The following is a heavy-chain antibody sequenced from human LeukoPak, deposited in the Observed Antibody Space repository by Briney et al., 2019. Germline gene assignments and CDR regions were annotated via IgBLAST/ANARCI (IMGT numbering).Heavy chain of an antibody. V-gene: IGHV3-30-3*01. CDR1: GFTFSTYA. D-gene: IGHD6-13*01. CDR3: AKDRYSSSCLDY. J-gene: IGHJ4*02. Sequence: PGGSLRLSCATSGFTFSTYAIHWVRQAPGKGLEWVALLSYDGTTKYYADSVKGRFILSRDNSRDPLYLQMNSLRAEDTAVYYCAKDRYSSSCLDYWGQGTLVTVSS. CDR2: LSYDGTTK.